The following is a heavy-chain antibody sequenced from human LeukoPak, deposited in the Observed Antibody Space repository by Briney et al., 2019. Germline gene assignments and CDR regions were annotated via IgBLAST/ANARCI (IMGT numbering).Heavy chain of an antibody. Sequence: GRSLRLSCAASGFTFSSYGMHWVRQAPGKGLEWVAVISYDGSNKYYADSMKGRFTISRDNSKNTLYLQMNSLRAEDTAVYYCAKNDYGGNSNWFDPWGQGTLVTVSS. V-gene: IGHV3-30*18. CDR3: AKNDYGGNSNWFDP. D-gene: IGHD4-23*01. CDR1: GFTFSSYG. J-gene: IGHJ5*02. CDR2: ISYDGSNK.